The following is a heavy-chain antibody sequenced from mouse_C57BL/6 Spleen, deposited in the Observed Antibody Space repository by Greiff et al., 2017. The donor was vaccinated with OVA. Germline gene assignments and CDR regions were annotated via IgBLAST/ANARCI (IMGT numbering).Heavy chain of an antibody. CDR3: ARDHYGSSHFDY. CDR2: ISDGGSYT. CDR1: GFTFSSYA. V-gene: IGHV5-4*01. Sequence: DVHLVESGGGLVKPGGSLKLSCAASGFTFSSYAMSWVRQTPEKRLEWVATISDGGSYTYYPDNVKGRFTISRDNAKNNLYLQMSHLKSEDTAMYYCARDHYGSSHFDYWGQGTTLTVSS. J-gene: IGHJ2*01. D-gene: IGHD1-1*01.